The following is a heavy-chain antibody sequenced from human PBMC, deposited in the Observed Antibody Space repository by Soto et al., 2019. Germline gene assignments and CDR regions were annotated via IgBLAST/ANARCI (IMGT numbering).Heavy chain of an antibody. V-gene: IGHV1-18*04. CDR2: ISAYSGNT. CDR1: GYTFTSYG. D-gene: IGHD2-15*01. J-gene: IGHJ5*02. Sequence: ASVKVSCKASGYTFTSYGISWVRQAPGQGLEWMGWISAYSGNTNYAQKLQGRVTMTTDTSTSTAYMELRSLRSDDTAVYYCARLVPLHDSPHNWFDPCGQGPPVTVYS. CDR3: ARLVPLHDSPHNWFDP.